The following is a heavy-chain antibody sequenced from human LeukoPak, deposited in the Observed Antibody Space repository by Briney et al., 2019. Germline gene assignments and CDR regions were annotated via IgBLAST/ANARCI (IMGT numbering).Heavy chain of an antibody. V-gene: IGHV3-30*18. Sequence: GRSLRLSCAASGFTFSSYGMHWVRQAPGKGLGWVAVISYDGSNKYYADSVKGRFTISRDNSKNTLYLQMNSLRAEDTAVYYCAKDRGSWDFDYWGQGTLVTVSS. CDR2: ISYDGSNK. CDR3: AKDRGSWDFDY. CDR1: GFTFSSYG. J-gene: IGHJ4*02. D-gene: IGHD3-10*01.